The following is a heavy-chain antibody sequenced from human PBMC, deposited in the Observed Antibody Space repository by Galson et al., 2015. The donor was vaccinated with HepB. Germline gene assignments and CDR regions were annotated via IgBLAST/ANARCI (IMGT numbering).Heavy chain of an antibody. V-gene: IGHV3-11*01. D-gene: IGHD3-3*01. CDR1: GFNLSDCY. CDR3: ARDSPLLRSSYYYGMDV. J-gene: IGHJ6*02. Sequence: SLRLSCAASGFNLSDCYMSWIRQAPGKGLEWVSYMSNSGRTIYYADSVKGRFTISRDNAKNSLDLQMNSLRAEDTAVYYCARDSPLLRSSYYYGMDVWGQGTTVTVSS. CDR2: MSNSGRTI.